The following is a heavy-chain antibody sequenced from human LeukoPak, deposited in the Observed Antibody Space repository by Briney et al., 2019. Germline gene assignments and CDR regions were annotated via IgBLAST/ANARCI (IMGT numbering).Heavy chain of an antibody. V-gene: IGHV1-18*01. D-gene: IGHD6-6*01. Sequence: ASVKVSCKASGYTFTSYGISWVRQAPGQGLEWMGWISAYNGNTNYAQKLQGRVTMTTDTSTSTAYMELRSLRSDDTAVYYCARGASIAARPVYYYGVDVWGQGTTVTVSS. CDR2: ISAYNGNT. CDR1: GYTFTSYG. J-gene: IGHJ6*02. CDR3: ARGASIAARPVYYYGVDV.